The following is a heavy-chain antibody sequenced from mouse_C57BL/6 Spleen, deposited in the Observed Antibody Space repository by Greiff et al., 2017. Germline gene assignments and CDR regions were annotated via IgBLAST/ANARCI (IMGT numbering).Heavy chain of an antibody. V-gene: IGHV1-82*01. J-gene: IGHJ4*01. CDR2: IYPGAGDT. CDR1: GYAFSSSW. Sequence: QVQLQQSGPELVKPGASVKISCKASGYAFSSSWMNWVKQRPGKALEWIGRIYPGAGDTTSNGRLNVKATLTADKTSSTAYRQLSSLTSEDSAVYFCARRGYPIPMDYGGQGTSVTVSS. CDR3: ARRGYPIPMDY. D-gene: IGHD2-2*01.